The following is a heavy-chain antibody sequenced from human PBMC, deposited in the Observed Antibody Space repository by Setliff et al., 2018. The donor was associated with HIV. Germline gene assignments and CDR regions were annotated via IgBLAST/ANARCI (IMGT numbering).Heavy chain of an antibody. V-gene: IGHV4-34*01. D-gene: IGHD5-18*01. CDR1: NGSFSGYY. J-gene: IGHJ4*02. Sequence: SETLSLTCAVYNGSFSGYYWTWIRQPPGKGLEWIGEINDGGSTNYSPSLKSRVTISVDASRNQFSLRLSSVTAADTAVYYCAAWGPRYSYAPYFFDSWGQGTLVTVSS. CDR3: AAWGPRYSYAPYFFDS. CDR2: INDGGST.